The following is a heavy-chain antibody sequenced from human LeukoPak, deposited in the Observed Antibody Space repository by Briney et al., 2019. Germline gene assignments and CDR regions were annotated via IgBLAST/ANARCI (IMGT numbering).Heavy chain of an antibody. Sequence: GGSLRLSCAASGFTFSSYAMHWVRQAPGKGLEWVAVISSDGNNKYYAGSVQGRFTISRDYSKNTLYLQMNSLRAEDTAVYYCTKDDGSGYYYFDYWGQGTLVTVSS. D-gene: IGHD3-22*01. V-gene: IGHV3-30*18. CDR1: GFTFSSYA. J-gene: IGHJ4*02. CDR3: TKDDGSGYYYFDY. CDR2: ISSDGNNK.